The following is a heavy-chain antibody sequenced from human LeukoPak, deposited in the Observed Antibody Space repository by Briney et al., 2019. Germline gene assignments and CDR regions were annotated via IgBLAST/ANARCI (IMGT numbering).Heavy chain of an antibody. CDR1: GGSINSGSYY. CDR3: AISDLRDPNVMGATGFDS. D-gene: IGHD1-26*01. J-gene: IGHJ4*02. V-gene: IGHV4-39*01. CDR2: IYYSGNT. Sequence: SETLSLTCTVSGGSINSGSYYWGWIRQTPGKGLEWIGCIYYSGNTYYNPSLKSRVTMSVDTSKNQFSLRLYSVTAADTAVYYCAISDLRDPNVMGATGFDSWGQGTLVTVSS.